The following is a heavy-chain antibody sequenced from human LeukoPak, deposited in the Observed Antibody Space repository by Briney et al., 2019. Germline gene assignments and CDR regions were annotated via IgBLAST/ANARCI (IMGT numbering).Heavy chain of an antibody. Sequence: GGSLRLSCAASGFTFDDYGMSWVRQAPGKGLEWVSGINWNGGSTGYADSVKGRFTISRDNAKNSLYLQMNSLRAEDTALYHCARRRGRIAAAGTMDYWGQGTLVTVSS. CDR3: ARRRGRIAAAGTMDY. V-gene: IGHV3-20*01. J-gene: IGHJ4*02. CDR2: INWNGGST. D-gene: IGHD6-13*01. CDR1: GFTFDDYG.